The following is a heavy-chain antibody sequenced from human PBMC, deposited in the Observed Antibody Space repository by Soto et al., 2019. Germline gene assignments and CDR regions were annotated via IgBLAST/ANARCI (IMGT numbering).Heavy chain of an antibody. J-gene: IGHJ4*02. CDR1: GGTFSSYA. D-gene: IGHD1-26*01. CDR3: ARAIIEGATTLGY. CDR2: IIPIFGTA. V-gene: IGHV1-69*13. Sequence: GASVKVSCKASGGTFSSYAISWVRQAPGQGLEWMGGIIPIFGTANYAQKFQGRVTVTADESTSTAYMELSSLRSEDTAVYYCARAIIEGATTLGYWGQGTLVTVSS.